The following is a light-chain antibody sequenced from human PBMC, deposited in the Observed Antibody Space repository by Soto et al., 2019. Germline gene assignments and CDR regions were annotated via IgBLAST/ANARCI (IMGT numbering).Light chain of an antibody. Sequence: DIQMTQSPSPLSASVGDRVTITCRASQSISSYLNWYQQKPGKAPNLLIYGTSSLQSGVPSRFSGSGSGTDFTLTISSLQPEDFATYYCQQNYRTPLTFGQGTKV. V-gene: IGKV1-39*01. CDR2: GTS. CDR3: QQNYRTPLT. CDR1: QSISSY. J-gene: IGKJ1*01.